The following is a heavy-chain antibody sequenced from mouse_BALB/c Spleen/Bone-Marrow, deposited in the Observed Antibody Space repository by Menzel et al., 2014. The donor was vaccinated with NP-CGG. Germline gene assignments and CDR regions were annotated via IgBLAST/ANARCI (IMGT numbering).Heavy chain of an antibody. D-gene: IGHD3-1*01. CDR3: EREQTRAIDH. J-gene: IGHJ4*01. CDR1: GYEFTGYN. CDR2: IDPYSGGT. Sequence: VQLQQSGPELVKPGASVKVSCKASGYEFTGYNMYWVKQRHGKSLEWIGDIDPYSGGTNYNQKFKGKATLTVDTSSTTSFMLLNILSSEDSVVYCCEREQTRAIDHWGPGTSVTVSS. V-gene: IGHV1S135*01.